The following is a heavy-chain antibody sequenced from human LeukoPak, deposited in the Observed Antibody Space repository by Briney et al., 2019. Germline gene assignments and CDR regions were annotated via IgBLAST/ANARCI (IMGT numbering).Heavy chain of an antibody. Sequence: GSLRLSCAASGFTFSDYYMSWIRQPPRKGLEWIGYIYYSGSTNYNPSLKSRVTISVDTSKNQFSLKLSSVTAADTAVYYCARVEYYDILTGYRPDYYMDVWGKGTTVTVSS. CDR2: IYYSGST. D-gene: IGHD3-9*01. CDR1: GFTFSDYY. CDR3: ARVEYYDILTGYRPDYYMDV. J-gene: IGHJ6*03. V-gene: IGHV4-59*01.